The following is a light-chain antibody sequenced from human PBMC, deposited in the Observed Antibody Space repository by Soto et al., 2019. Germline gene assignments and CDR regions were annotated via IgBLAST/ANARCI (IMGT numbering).Light chain of an antibody. CDR3: YSSTDNIGV. CDR2: KDS. J-gene: IGLJ1*01. Sequence: SYELTQSSSVSVSPGQTARITCSGDVLAKKYVRWFQQKPGQAPVMLIYKDSERPSEIPERFSGSSSGTTVTLTISGAQVEDEADYYCYSSTDNIGVFGTGTKLTVL. V-gene: IGLV3-27*01. CDR1: VLAKKY.